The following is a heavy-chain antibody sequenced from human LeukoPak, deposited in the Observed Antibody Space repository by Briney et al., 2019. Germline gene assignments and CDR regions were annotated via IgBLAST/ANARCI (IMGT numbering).Heavy chain of an antibody. D-gene: IGHD5-18*01. CDR1: GGSISSYY. J-gene: IGHJ4*02. Sequence: SETLSLTCTVSGGSISSYYWSWIRQPAGKGLEWIGRIHTSGSTKYNPSLKSRVTMSVDTSKNQFSLKLSSVTAADTAVYYCEAVDTAMVRDYWGQGTLVTVSS. CDR2: IHTSGST. V-gene: IGHV4-4*07. CDR3: EAVDTAMVRDY.